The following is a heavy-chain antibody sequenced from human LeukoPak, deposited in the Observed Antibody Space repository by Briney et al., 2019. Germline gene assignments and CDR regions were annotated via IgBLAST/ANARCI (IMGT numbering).Heavy chain of an antibody. CDR3: ARDAHNGYEFHDWFDP. CDR2: IYPNSGGT. Sequence: ASVKVSCKASGYTFTDYYIYWVRQAPGQGLEWMGWIYPNSGGTKHAQKFQGRVTMTTDTSISTAYMEMSRLTSDDTAVYYCARDAHNGYEFHDWFDPWGQGALVTVSS. CDR1: GYTFTDYY. D-gene: IGHD5-12*01. J-gene: IGHJ5*02. V-gene: IGHV1-2*02.